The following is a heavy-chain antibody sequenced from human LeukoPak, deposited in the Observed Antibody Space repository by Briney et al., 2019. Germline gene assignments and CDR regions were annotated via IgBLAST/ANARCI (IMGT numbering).Heavy chain of an antibody. Sequence: GGSLRLSCAASGFTFSSYGMHWVRQAPGRGLEWVAVISYDGSNKYYADSVKGRFTISRDNSKNTLYLQMNSLRAEDTAVYYCARVAYHPGAYSSGRYYFDYWGQGTLVTVSS. CDR2: ISYDGSNK. J-gene: IGHJ4*02. D-gene: IGHD6-19*01. CDR1: GFTFSSYG. V-gene: IGHV3-30*19. CDR3: ARVAYHPGAYSSGRYYFDY.